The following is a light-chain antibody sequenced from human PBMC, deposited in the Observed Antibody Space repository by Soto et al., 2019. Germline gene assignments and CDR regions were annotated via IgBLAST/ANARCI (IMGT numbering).Light chain of an antibody. Sequence: MNNTPSSLPAAVEDRVTWASRASQSISSWLAWYQQKPGKAPKLLIYDASSLESGVPSRFSGSGSGTEFTLTMSSLQPDDSATYYCQEYNSYSWTCGHGTKVDIK. CDR2: DAS. V-gene: IGKV1-5*01. J-gene: IGKJ1*01. CDR1: QSISSW. CDR3: QEYNSYSWT.